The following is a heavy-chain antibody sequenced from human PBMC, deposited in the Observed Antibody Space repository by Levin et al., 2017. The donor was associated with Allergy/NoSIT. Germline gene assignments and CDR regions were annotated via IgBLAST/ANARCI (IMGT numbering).Heavy chain of an antibody. CDR2: ISSSGSTI. CDR3: ARDCGGDCYSSYYYGMDV. V-gene: IGHV3-48*03. D-gene: IGHD2-21*02. J-gene: IGHJ6*02. Sequence: LSLTCAASGFTFSSYEMNWVRQAPGKGLEWVSYISSSGSTIYYADSVKGRFIISRDNAKNSLYLQMNSLRAEDTAVYYCARDCGGDCYSSYYYGMDVWGQGTTVTVSS. CDR1: GFTFSSYE.